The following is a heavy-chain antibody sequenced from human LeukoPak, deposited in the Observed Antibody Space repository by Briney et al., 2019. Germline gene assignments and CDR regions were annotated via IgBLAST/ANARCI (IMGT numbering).Heavy chain of an antibody. D-gene: IGHD1-20*01. CDR3: TTVYRYNWNRLYYMDV. V-gene: IGHV3-15*01. CDR2: IKSKTDGWTT. Sequence: PGGSLRLSCAASGFTFSNAWMSWVRQAPGKGLEWVGRIKSKTDGWTTDYAAPVKGRFTISRDDSKNTLYLQMNSLKTEDTAVYYCTTVYRYNWNRLYYMDVWGKGTTVTISS. CDR1: GFTFSNAW. J-gene: IGHJ6*03.